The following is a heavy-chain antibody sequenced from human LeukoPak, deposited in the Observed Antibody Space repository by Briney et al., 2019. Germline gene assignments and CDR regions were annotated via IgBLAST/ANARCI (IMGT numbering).Heavy chain of an antibody. Sequence: GGSLRLSCAASGYSLSSFWMSWVRQAPGKGLEWVANIKDDGGDEYYVDSVKGRFTISRDNAMNSLYLQMNSLRAEDTAIYYCARSLPYGTTWYGRSDFWGQGTLVTVSS. V-gene: IGHV3-7*03. D-gene: IGHD6-13*01. CDR2: IKDDGGDE. J-gene: IGHJ4*02. CDR3: ARSLPYGTTWYGRSDF. CDR1: GYSLSSFW.